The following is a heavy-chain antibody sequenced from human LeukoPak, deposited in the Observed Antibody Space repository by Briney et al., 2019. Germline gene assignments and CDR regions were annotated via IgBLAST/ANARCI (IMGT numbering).Heavy chain of an antibody. D-gene: IGHD3-3*01. CDR2: ISSSGNYI. CDR3: AGGVLPYYFDY. J-gene: IGHJ4*02. V-gene: IGHV3-21*01. Sequence: GGSLRLSCAASRLTFSSYSMNWVRQAPGNGLEWVSSISSSGNYIYYADSVKGRFTISRDNAKNSLYLQMNSLRAEDTAVYYCAGGVLPYYFDYWGQGTLVTVSA. CDR1: RLTFSSYS.